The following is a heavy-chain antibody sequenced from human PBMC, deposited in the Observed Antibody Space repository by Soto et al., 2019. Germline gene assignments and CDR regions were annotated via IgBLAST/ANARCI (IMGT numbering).Heavy chain of an antibody. CDR1: GFTFSSSA. D-gene: IGHD6-19*01. CDR3: VRDGRGGWHFDS. Sequence: GGSLRLSCAASGFTFSSSAMTWVRQAPGMGLEWDSTVSGGGSGTYYADSVKGRFTISRDNARNTVSLQMNNLRVEDTALYYCVRDGRGGWHFDSWGQGTLVTVSS. V-gene: IGHV3-23*01. CDR2: VSGGGSGT. J-gene: IGHJ4*02.